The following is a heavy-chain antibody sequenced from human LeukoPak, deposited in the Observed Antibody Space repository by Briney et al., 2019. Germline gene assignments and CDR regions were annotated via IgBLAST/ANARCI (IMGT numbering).Heavy chain of an antibody. J-gene: IGHJ6*02. CDR2: ISWNSGSI. CDR3: AKDIRARGYSYGFFGMDV. CDR1: GFTFDDYA. D-gene: IGHD5-18*01. Sequence: GRSLRLSCAASGFTFDDYAMHWVRQAPGKGLEWVSGISWNSGSIGYADSVKGRFTISRDNAKNSLYLQMNSLRAEDTALYYCAKDIRARGYSYGFFGMDVWGQGTTVIVSS. V-gene: IGHV3-9*01.